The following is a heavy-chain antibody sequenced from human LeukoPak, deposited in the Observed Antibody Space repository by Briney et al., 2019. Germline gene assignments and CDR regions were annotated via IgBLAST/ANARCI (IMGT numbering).Heavy chain of an antibody. CDR1: GFTFSSYA. V-gene: IGHV3-64*04. CDR2: ISSNGGST. Sequence: GGSLRLSCSASGFTFSSYAMHWVRQAPGKGLEYVSAISSNGGSTYYADSVKGRFTISRDNSKNTLYLQMYGLRPEDTAVYYCARERGRGRDSPWFDYWGQGTLVTVSS. J-gene: IGHJ4*02. CDR3: ARERGRGRDSPWFDY. D-gene: IGHD3-16*01.